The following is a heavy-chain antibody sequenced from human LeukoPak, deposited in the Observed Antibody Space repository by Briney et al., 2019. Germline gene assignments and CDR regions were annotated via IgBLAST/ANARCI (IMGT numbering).Heavy chain of an antibody. CDR1: GYTFTNYW. CDR2: IYPGDSDT. Sequence: GESLKISCKGSGYTFTNYWIGWVRQMPGKGLEWMGIIYPGDSDTRYSPSFQGQVTISADKSISTAYLQWSSLKASDTAMYYCARQPAPWMVVTANPPAFDYWGQGTLVTVSS. V-gene: IGHV5-51*01. D-gene: IGHD2-21*02. CDR3: ARQPAPWMVVTANPPAFDY. J-gene: IGHJ4*02.